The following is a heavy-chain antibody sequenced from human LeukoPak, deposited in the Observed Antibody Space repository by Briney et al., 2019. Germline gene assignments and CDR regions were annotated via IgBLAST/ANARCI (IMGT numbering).Heavy chain of an antibody. CDR3: VRLDWFDP. Sequence: PGGSLRLSCAVSGFIFSSDYMSWVRQAPGKGLEWVSVIYSGGNTYYADSVKGRFTISRDTSKNTLYLQMNSLRAEDTAIYYCVRLDWFDPWGQGTLVTVSS. J-gene: IGHJ5*02. CDR2: IYSGGNT. CDR1: GFIFSSDY. V-gene: IGHV3-53*01.